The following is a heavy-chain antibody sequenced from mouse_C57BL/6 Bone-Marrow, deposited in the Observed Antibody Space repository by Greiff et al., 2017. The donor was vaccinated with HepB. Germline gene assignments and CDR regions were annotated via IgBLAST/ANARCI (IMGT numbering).Heavy chain of an antibody. CDR2: ISSGSSTI. Sequence: EVKVVESGGGLVKPGGSLKLSCAASGFTFSDYGMHWVRQAPEKGLEWVAYISSGSSTIYYADTVKGRFTISRDNAKNTLFLQMTSLRSEDTAMYYCANPFTRYFDVWGTGTTVTVSS. J-gene: IGHJ1*03. V-gene: IGHV5-17*01. CDR3: ANPFTRYFDV. CDR1: GFTFSDYG.